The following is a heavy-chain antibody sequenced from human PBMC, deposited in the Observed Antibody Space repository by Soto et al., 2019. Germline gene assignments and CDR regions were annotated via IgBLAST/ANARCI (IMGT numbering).Heavy chain of an antibody. D-gene: IGHD6-13*01. Sequence: PGGSLRLSCASSGFTVSSNYMSWVRQAPGKGLEWVSVIYSGGSTYYADSVKGRFTISRHNSKNTLYLQMNSLRAEDTAVYYCGRDRSIAAAGSRGAFDIWGQGTMVTVSS. CDR2: IYSGGST. J-gene: IGHJ3*02. CDR1: GFTVSSNY. CDR3: GRDRSIAAAGSRGAFDI. V-gene: IGHV3-53*04.